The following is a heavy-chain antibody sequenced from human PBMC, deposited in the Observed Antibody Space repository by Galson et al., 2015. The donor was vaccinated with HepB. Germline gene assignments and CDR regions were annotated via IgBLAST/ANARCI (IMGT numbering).Heavy chain of an antibody. CDR2: IYYSGST. J-gene: IGHJ4*02. V-gene: IGHV4-39*01. Sequence: LSLTCTVSGGSISSSSYYWGWIRQPPGKGLEWIGSIYYSGSTYYNPSLKSRVTISVDTSKNQFSLKLSSVTAADTAVYYCASGGYSYTPYFDYWGQGTLVTVSP. CDR3: ASGGYSYTPYFDY. CDR1: GGSISSSSYY. D-gene: IGHD5-18*01.